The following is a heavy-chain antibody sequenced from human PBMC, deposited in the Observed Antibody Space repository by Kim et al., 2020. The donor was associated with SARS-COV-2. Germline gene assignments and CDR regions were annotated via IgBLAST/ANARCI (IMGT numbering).Heavy chain of an antibody. CDR3: AKDLNYDILTGYLY. Sequence: GGSLRLSCAASGFTFSSYGMHWVRQAPGKGLEWVAVISYDGSNKYYADSVKGRFTISRDNSKNTLYLQMNSLRAEDTAVYYCAKDLNYDILTGYLYWGQG. CDR2: ISYDGSNK. D-gene: IGHD3-9*01. J-gene: IGHJ4*02. CDR1: GFTFSSYG. V-gene: IGHV3-30*18.